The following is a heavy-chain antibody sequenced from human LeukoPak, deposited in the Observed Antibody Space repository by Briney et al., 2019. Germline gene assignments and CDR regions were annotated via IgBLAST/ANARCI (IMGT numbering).Heavy chain of an antibody. CDR1: GFAFSNYF. J-gene: IGHJ5*02. CDR3: ANLLGYCSNGVCYTA. V-gene: IGHV3-7*02. Sequence: GGSLRLSCEASGFAFSNYFMTWVRQAPGKGLEWVVNIKKDGSEQNYVDSVKGRFTISRDNAKNTLYLQMNSLRAEDTAVYYCANLLGYCSNGVCYTAWGQGTLVTVSS. CDR2: IKKDGSEQ. D-gene: IGHD2-8*01.